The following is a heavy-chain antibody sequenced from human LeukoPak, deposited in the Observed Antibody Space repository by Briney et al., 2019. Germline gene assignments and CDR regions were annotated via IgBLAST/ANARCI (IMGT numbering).Heavy chain of an antibody. J-gene: IGHJ4*02. CDR3: AKFSRALASGSYYGYFDD. V-gene: IGHV3-43D*03. D-gene: IGHD3-10*01. CDR2: ISWDGSRT. Sequence: GSLRLSCTASGFTFDDYAMLWVRQAPRKGLEWVSIISWDGSRTYYADSLKGRFTISRDNSKNSLYLQMNSLSTEDTALYYCAKFSRALASGSYYGYFDDWGQGTLVTVSS. CDR1: GFTFDDYA.